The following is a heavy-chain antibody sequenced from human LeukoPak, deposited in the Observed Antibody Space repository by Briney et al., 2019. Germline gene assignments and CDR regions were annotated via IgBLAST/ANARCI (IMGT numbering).Heavy chain of an antibody. CDR2: IYYSGST. CDR1: GGSISSYY. J-gene: IGHJ5*02. D-gene: IGHD3-22*01. CDR3: ARVPYYYDSSGYYP. V-gene: IGHV4-59*01. Sequence: SETLSLTCTVSGGSISSYYWSWIRQPPGKGLEWIGYIYYSGSTNYNPSLKSRGTISVDTSKNQFSLKLSSVTAADTAVYYCARVPYYYDSSGYYPWGQGTLVTVSS.